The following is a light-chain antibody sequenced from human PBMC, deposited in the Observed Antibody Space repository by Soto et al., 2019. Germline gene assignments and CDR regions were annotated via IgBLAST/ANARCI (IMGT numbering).Light chain of an antibody. J-gene: IGKJ4*01. Sequence: EIVLTQSPGTLSSSPGERATLSCRASQSVSSSYLAWYQQKPGQAPRLLIYGASSMATGIPDRFSGSGSGTDFTLTISRLEPDDFAVYYCQQYDSSPLTFGGGTKVEIK. CDR2: GAS. CDR1: QSVSSSY. CDR3: QQYDSSPLT. V-gene: IGKV3-20*01.